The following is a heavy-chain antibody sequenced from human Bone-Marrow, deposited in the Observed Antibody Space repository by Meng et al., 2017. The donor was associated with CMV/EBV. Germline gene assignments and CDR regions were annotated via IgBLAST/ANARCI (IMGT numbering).Heavy chain of an antibody. CDR2: IRYDGSNK. D-gene: IGHD3-10*01. V-gene: IGHV3-30*02. CDR3: AAPSPDAILWFGEYQPGMEV. J-gene: IGHJ6*02. CDR1: GFTFSSYG. Sequence: GESLKISCAASGFTFSSYGMDWVRQAPGKGLEWVAFIRYDGSNKYYAGSVKGRFTISRDNSKNTLYLQMNSLRAEDTAVYYCAAPSPDAILWFGEYQPGMEVWGQGTTVTVSS.